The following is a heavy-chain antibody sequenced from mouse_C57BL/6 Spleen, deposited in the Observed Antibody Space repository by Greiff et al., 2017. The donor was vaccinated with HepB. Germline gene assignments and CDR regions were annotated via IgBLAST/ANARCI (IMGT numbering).Heavy chain of an antibody. CDR1: GYSITSDY. J-gene: IGHJ4*01. D-gene: IGHD1-1*01. CDR2: ISYSGST. Sequence: DVKLVESGPGLAKPSQTLSLTCSVTGYSITSDYWNWIRKFPGNKLEYMGYISYSGSTYYNPSLKSRISITRDTSKNQYYLQLNSVTTEDTATYYCARYITTDYYAMDYWGQGTSVTVSS. CDR3: ARYITTDYYAMDY. V-gene: IGHV3-8*01.